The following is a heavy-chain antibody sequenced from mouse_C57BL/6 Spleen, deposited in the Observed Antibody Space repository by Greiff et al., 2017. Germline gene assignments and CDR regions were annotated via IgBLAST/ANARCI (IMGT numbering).Heavy chain of an antibody. J-gene: IGHJ4*01. Sequence: DVKLVESGGGLVKPGGSLKLSCAASGFTFSDYGMYWVRQAPEKGLEWVAYISSGSSTIYYADTVKGRFTISRDNAKNTLFLQRTSLRCEETAMYYCDRLAYDDFDAMDYWGQGTSGTVSS. CDR3: DRLAYDDFDAMDY. CDR1: GFTFSDYG. D-gene: IGHD2-13*01. V-gene: IGHV5-17*01. CDR2: ISSGSSTI.